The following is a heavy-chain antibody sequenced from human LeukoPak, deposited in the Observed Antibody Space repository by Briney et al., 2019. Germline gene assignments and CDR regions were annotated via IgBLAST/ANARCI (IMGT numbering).Heavy chain of an antibody. CDR1: GGSISSYH. CDR3: ARDLGYCSNTSYLSYGMDV. CDR2: IYSSGST. J-gene: IGHJ6*02. D-gene: IGHD2-2*01. Sequence: SETLSLTCTVSGGSISSYHWSWIRQPPGKGLEWIGFIYSSGSTNYNPSLKSRVTISVDTPKNQFSLKLKFVTAADTAVYYCARDLGYCSNTSYLSYGMDVWGQGTTVTVSS. V-gene: IGHV4-59*01.